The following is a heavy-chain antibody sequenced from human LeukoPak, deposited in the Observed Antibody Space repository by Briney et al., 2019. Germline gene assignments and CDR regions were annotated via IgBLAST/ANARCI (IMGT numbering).Heavy chain of an antibody. V-gene: IGHV4-59*08. CDR3: ARRIVERRTIEEDNWCDP. Sequence: TSSETLSLTCTVSGGSISSYYWSWIRQSPGKGLEWIGSMCFSGSTNYNPSLKSRVTISIDTSKNQFPLKLTSVTAADTAVYYCARRIVERRTIEEDNWCDPWGGGILVSV. CDR2: MCFSGST. D-gene: IGHD2-15*01. J-gene: IGHJ5*02. CDR1: GGSISSYY.